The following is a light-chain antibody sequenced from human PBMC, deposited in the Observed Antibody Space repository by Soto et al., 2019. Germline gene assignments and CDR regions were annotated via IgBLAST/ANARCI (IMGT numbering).Light chain of an antibody. CDR1: QSVSSN. V-gene: IGKV3-15*01. CDR2: AAS. Sequence: EIVMTQSPATLSVSPGESATLSCRASQSVSSNLAWYQQKPGQAPRLLIHAASARATGIPARFSGSGSGTEFTLIISSLQSEDFAVYYCQQYNNWPRITFGPGTKVDIK. CDR3: QQYNNWPRIT. J-gene: IGKJ3*01.